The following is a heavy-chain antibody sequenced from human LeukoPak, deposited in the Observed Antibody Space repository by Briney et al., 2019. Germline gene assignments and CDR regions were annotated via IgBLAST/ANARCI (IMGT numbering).Heavy chain of an antibody. CDR3: AKQSAGSAAWYSLHYDF. CDR1: GFTFSSYA. CDR2: ISASGGST. V-gene: IGHV3-23*01. J-gene: IGHJ4*02. Sequence: GGSLRLSCAAPGFTFSSYAMSWVRQVPGKGLEWVSGISASGGSTSYADSVRGRFTISRDNSKNTLYLQMNGLRAEDTAVYFCAKQSAGSAAWYSLHYDFWGQGTLVTVSS. D-gene: IGHD6-13*01.